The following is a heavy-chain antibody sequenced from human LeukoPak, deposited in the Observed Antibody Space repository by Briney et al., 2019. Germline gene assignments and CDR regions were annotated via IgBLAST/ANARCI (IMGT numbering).Heavy chain of an antibody. CDR2: MYYRGST. CDR3: ARLGTHGDYLNP. Sequence: SETLSLTCTVSGGSISSYYCSWIRQPPGKGLEWIGYMYYRGSTNYNPSLKSRVIISLDTSKSQFSLKLNSVTAADTAVYYCARLGTHGDYLNPWGQGTLVTVSS. CDR1: GGSISSYY. V-gene: IGHV4-59*08. J-gene: IGHJ5*02. D-gene: IGHD4-17*01.